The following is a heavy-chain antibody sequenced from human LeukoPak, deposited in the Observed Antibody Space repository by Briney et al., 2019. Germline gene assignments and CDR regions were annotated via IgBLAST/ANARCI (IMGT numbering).Heavy chain of an antibody. D-gene: IGHD5-18*01. J-gene: IGHJ4*02. CDR3: ARDRGYSYGDFDY. V-gene: IGHV3-30-3*01. CDR2: ISYDGSNK. CDR1: GFTFSSYA. Sequence: QPGGSLRLSCAASGFTFSSYAMHWVRQAPGKGLEWVAVISYDGSNKYYADSVKGRFTISRDNSKNTLYLQMNSLRAEDTAVYYCARDRGYSYGDFDYWGQGTLVTVSS.